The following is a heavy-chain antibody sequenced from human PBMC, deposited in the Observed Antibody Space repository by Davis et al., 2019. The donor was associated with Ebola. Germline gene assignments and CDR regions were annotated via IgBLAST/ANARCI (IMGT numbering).Heavy chain of an antibody. D-gene: IGHD3-3*01. J-gene: IGHJ4*02. CDR2: INHSGST. Sequence: PSETLSLTCAVYGGSFSGYYWSWIRQPPGKGLEWIGEINHSGSTNYNPSLKSRVTISVDTSKNQFSLKLSSVTAADTAVYYCARARYYDFWSGPFDYWGQGTLVTVSS. CDR3: ARARYYDFWSGPFDY. V-gene: IGHV4-34*01. CDR1: GGSFSGYY.